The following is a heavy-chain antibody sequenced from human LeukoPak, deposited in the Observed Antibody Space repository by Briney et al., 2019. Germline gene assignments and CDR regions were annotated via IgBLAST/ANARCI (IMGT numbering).Heavy chain of an antibody. Sequence: SETLSLTCTVSGGSISSGGYYWSWIRQHPEKGLEWIGYIYYSGSTNYNPSLKSRVTISVDTSKNQFSLKLSSVTAADTAVYYCARAYYDFWSGYPYFDYWGQGTLVTVSS. CDR3: ARAYYDFWSGYPYFDY. J-gene: IGHJ4*02. D-gene: IGHD3-3*01. CDR1: GGSISSGGYY. V-gene: IGHV4-61*08. CDR2: IYYSGST.